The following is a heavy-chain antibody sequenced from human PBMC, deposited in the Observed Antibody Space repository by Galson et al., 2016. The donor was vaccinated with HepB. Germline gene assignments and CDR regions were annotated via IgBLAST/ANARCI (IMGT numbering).Heavy chain of an antibody. CDR1: GFTFSSYW. J-gene: IGHJ4*02. Sequence: SLRLSCAASGFTFSSYWMTWVRQAPGKGLQWVANIMQDGSEKYYVDSVQGRFTISRDNAQNSLFLQMNSLRAEDTAVYYCAREEDDHNNFDYWGQGTLVNVSS. V-gene: IGHV3-7*04. D-gene: IGHD5-24*01. CDR2: IMQDGSEK. CDR3: AREEDDHNNFDY.